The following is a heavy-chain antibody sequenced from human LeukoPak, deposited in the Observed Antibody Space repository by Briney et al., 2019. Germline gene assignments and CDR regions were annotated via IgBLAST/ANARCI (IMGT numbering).Heavy chain of an antibody. V-gene: IGHV1-8*01. J-gene: IGHJ6*03. CDR3: ARAHRRIAAADTYYHMDA. CDR1: GYTFTSYD. Sequence: ASVKVSCKASGYTFTSYDMNWMRQPAGQGLEWMGWINPNGGNTDNAQKFQGRVTMTRNTSISTAYIELSSLRSEDTAVYYCARAHRRIAAADTYYHMDAWGKGTTVTVSS. D-gene: IGHD6-13*01. CDR2: INPNGGNT.